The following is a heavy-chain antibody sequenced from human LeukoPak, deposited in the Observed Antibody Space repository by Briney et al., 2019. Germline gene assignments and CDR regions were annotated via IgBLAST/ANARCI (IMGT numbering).Heavy chain of an antibody. V-gene: IGHV3-48*04. Sequence: GGSLRLSCAASGFTFIDYSMNWVRQAPGKGLGWISKVGISSGNTKYADSVKGRFTISGDSAKNSVFLQMNCLRVEDTAVYYCARDHRYAFDNWGQGTLVTVSS. CDR3: ARDHRYAFDN. J-gene: IGHJ4*02. CDR1: GFTFIDYS. CDR2: VGISSGNT. D-gene: IGHD5-12*01.